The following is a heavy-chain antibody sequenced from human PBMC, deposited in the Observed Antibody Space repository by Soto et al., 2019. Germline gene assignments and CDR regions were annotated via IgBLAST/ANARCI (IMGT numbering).Heavy chain of an antibody. D-gene: IGHD4-17*01. J-gene: IGHJ6*02. CDR3: ARPRFNDYGDYVRRGLYVDV. V-gene: IGHV1-18*01. CDR1: GHSFTNYG. CDR2: ISGYNDNT. Sequence: ASVKVSCKASGHSFTNYGISWVRQAPGQGLEWMGWISGYNDNTNYVQKLQGRVTMTTDTSTSTAYMELRSLRSDDTAVYYCARPRFNDYGDYVRRGLYVDVWGQGTTVTVSS.